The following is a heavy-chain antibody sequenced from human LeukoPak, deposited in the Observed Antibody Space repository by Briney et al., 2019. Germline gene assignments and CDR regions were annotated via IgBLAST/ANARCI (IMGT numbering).Heavy chain of an antibody. D-gene: IGHD5-12*01. CDR2: INPNTGGT. V-gene: IGHV1-2*02. J-gene: IGHJ4*02. Sequence: GASVKVSCKASGYTFTDHYIHWVRQAPGQGFEWMGWINPNTGGTDYAQRFQDRIAISTYTSITTVYMELSSLDSDDTALYYCARDLATIDGIAWYYFENWGQGTLVTAS. CDR3: ARDLATIDGIAWYYFEN. CDR1: GYTFTDHY.